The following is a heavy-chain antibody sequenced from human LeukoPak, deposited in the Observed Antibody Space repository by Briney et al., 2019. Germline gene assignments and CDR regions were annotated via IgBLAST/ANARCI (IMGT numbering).Heavy chain of an antibody. CDR3: ARDRYSSGWYGDFDC. Sequence: GGSLRLSCAASGFTFNSYSMHWVRQAPGKGLEWVAGISSDGSNNYYADSVKGRFTISRDNSKNTLYLQVNSLRAEDTAVYYCARDRYSSGWYGDFDCWGQGTLVTVSS. V-gene: IGHV3-30-3*01. D-gene: IGHD6-19*01. CDR1: GFTFNSYS. CDR2: ISSDGSNN. J-gene: IGHJ4*02.